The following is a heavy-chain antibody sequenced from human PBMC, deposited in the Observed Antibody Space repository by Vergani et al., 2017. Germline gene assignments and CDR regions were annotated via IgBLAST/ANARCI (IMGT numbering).Heavy chain of an antibody. CDR3: AKDELQGRTGYY. J-gene: IGHJ4*02. CDR1: GFTFSSYA. CDR2: ISYDGSNK. D-gene: IGHD1-26*01. V-gene: IGHV3-30-3*01. Sequence: VQLLESGGGLVQPGGSLRLSCAASGFTFSSYAMSWVRQAPGKGLEWVAVISYDGSNKYYADSVKGRFTISRDNSKNTLYLQMNSLRAEDTAVYYCAKDELQGRTGYYWGQGTLVTVSS.